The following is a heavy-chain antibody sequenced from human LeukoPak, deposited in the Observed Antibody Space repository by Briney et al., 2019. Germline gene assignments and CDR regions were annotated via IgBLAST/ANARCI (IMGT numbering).Heavy chain of an antibody. CDR1: GYSFTSYW. CDR3: ARRYCSGGSCYKLFYYYGMDV. Sequence: GESLKISCKGSGYSFTSYWISWVRQMPGKGLEWMGRIDPGDSYTNYSPSFQGHVTISADKSISTAYLQWSSLKASDTAMYYCARRYCSGGSCYKLFYYYGMDVWGQGTTVTVSS. CDR2: IDPGDSYT. J-gene: IGHJ6*02. V-gene: IGHV5-10-1*01. D-gene: IGHD2-15*01.